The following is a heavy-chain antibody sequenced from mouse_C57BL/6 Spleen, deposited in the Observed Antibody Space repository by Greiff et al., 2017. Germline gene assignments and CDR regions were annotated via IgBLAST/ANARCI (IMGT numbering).Heavy chain of an antibody. CDR1: GYTFTDYN. CDR2: INPNNGGT. D-gene: IGHD1-1*01. J-gene: IGHJ1*03. V-gene: IGHV1-18*01. CDR3: ARGENYYGSSYWYCDV. Sequence: QLQQSGPELVKPGASVKIPCKASGYTFTDYNMDWVKQSHGKSLEWIGDINPNNGGTIYNQKFKGKATLTVDKSSSTAYMELRSLTSEDTAVYYCARGENYYGSSYWYCDVWGTGTTVTVSS.